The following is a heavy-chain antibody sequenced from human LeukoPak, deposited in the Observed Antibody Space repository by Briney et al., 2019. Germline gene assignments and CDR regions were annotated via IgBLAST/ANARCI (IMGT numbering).Heavy chain of an antibody. CDR3: ARGYCSSTSCSLPFIL. V-gene: IGHV1-69*02. D-gene: IGHD2-2*01. Sequence: GSSVKVSCEASLGTFSSYTISWVRQAPGQGLEWMGRIIPILGIANYAQKFQGRVTINADQSTSTAYMELSSLRSEDTAVYYCARGYCSSTSCSLPFILWGQGTLVTVSS. CDR2: IIPILGIA. J-gene: IGHJ4*02. CDR1: LGTFSSYT.